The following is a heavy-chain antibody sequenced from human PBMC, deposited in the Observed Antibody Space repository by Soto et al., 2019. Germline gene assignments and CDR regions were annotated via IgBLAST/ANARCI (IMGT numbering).Heavy chain of an antibody. J-gene: IGHJ3*01. D-gene: IGHD2-2*01. CDR2: ISPSNTTI. V-gene: IGHV3-48*02. Sequence: QLVESGGGLVQPGGSLRLSCAASGFTFSLYPMNWVRQAPGHGLEWLSYISPSNTTISYADSVKGRFTISRDNAKASLDLQMNGLRDDYTAVYYCARVGRWFFSSARCYTDGFDLWGQGTVVTVST. CDR3: ARVGRWFFSSARCYTDGFDL. CDR1: GFTFSLYP.